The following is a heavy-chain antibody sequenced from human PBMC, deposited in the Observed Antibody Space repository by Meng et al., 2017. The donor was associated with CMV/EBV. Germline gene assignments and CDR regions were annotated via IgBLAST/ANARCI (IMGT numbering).Heavy chain of an antibody. Sequence: GSLRLSCTVSGGSISSSSYYWGWIRQPPGKGLEWIGSIYYSGSTYYNPSLKSRVTISVGTSKNQFSLKLSSVTAADTAVYYCARAITIFDYWGQGTLVTVSS. CDR2: IYYSGST. V-gene: IGHV4-39*01. CDR3: ARAITIFDY. J-gene: IGHJ4*02. D-gene: IGHD3-3*01. CDR1: GGSISSSSYY.